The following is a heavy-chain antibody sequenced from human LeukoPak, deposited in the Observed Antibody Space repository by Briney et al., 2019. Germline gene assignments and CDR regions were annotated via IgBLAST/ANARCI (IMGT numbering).Heavy chain of an antibody. V-gene: IGHV3-11*06. J-gene: IGHJ4*02. CDR2: ISGSSTYT. CDR1: GFIFSDYY. CDR3: ARLSGSYCFDY. D-gene: IGHD3-10*01. Sequence: PGGSLRLSCAASGFIFSDYYMSWIRQAPGKGLEGVSYISGSSTYTNYADAVKGRFTISRDNAENSLYLQMNSLRAEDTAVYYCARLSGSYCFDYWGQGALVTVSS.